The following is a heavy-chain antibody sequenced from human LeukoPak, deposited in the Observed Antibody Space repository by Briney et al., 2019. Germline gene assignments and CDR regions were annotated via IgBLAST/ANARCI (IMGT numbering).Heavy chain of an antibody. CDR3: ARGKRRDSFKNVFDT. D-gene: IGHD3-22*01. Sequence: SETLSLTCTVSGGSLSGYHWSWIRQSPGRGLDWIGEIIHSGSTNYNPSLMSRVTMTQDTSKNHFSLRLSAVTAADTAVYYCARGKRRDSFKNVFDTWGQGTMVTVSS. CDR2: IIHSGST. V-gene: IGHV4-34*01. J-gene: IGHJ3*02. CDR1: GGSLSGYH.